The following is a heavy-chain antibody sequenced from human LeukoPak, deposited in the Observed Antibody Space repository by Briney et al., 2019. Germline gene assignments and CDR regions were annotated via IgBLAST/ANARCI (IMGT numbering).Heavy chain of an antibody. Sequence: GGSLRLSCAASGFTFSGYWMSWVRQAPGKGLEWVANIKQDGSEKYYLDSVKGRFTISRDNAKNSLYLQMNSLRAEDTAVYYCARGQTTVTNWGQGTLVTVSS. CDR1: GFTFSGYW. CDR2: IKQDGSEK. J-gene: IGHJ4*02. CDR3: ARGQTTVTN. D-gene: IGHD4-17*01. V-gene: IGHV3-7*03.